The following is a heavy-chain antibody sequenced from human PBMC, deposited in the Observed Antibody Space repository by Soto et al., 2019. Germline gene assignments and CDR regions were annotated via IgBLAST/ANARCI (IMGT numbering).Heavy chain of an antibody. CDR2: ISSSSSYI. CDR1: GFTFSSYS. CDR3: ARDRYGSGSYYNVYGMVV. V-gene: IGHV3-21*01. J-gene: IGHJ6*02. Sequence: EVQLVESGGGLVKPGGSLRLSCAASGFTFSSYSMNWVRQAPGKGLEWVSSISSSSSYIYYADSVKGRFTISRDNAKNSLFLQMNSLRAEDTAVYYCARDRYGSGSYYNVYGMVVWGQGTTVTVSS. D-gene: IGHD3-10*01.